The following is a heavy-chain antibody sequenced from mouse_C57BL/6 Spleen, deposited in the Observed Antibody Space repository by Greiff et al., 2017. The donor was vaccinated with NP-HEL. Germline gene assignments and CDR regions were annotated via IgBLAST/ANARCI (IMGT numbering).Heavy chain of an antibody. D-gene: IGHD2-10*01. J-gene: IGHJ4*01. CDR2: INPNNGGT. CDR3: AKTYDDYAMDY. Sequence: EVQLQQSGPELVKPGASVKISCKASGFTFTDYYMNWVKQSHGKSLEWIGDINPNNGGTSYNQKFKGKATLTVDKSSSTAYMELRSLTSEVSAVYNCAKTYDDYAMDYWGQGTSVTVSS. CDR1: GFTFTDYY. V-gene: IGHV1-26*01.